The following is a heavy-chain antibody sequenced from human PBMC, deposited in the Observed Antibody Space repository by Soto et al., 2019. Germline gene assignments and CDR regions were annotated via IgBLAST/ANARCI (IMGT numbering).Heavy chain of an antibody. D-gene: IGHD2-8*02. Sequence: SETLSLTCTVSAGSISSYYWSWIRQPPGRGLEWIGYIYYSGSTNYNPSLKSRVTISVDTSKNQFSLKLSSVTAADTAVYYCARRYWYSFDYWGQGTLVTVSS. J-gene: IGHJ4*02. CDR3: ARRYWYSFDY. V-gene: IGHV4-59*08. CDR1: AGSISSYY. CDR2: IYYSGST.